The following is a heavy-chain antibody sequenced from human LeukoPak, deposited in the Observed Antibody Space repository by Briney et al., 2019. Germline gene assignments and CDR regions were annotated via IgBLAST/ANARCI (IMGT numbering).Heavy chain of an antibody. CDR1: GFAVNTYY. CDR3: SRESSQSHASDI. D-gene: IGHD6-19*01. CDR2: INTGGST. J-gene: IGHJ3*02. V-gene: IGHV3-53*01. Sequence: GGSLRLSCAASGFAVNTYYMSWIRQAPGKGLEWVPMINTGGSTRYADSVKGRFTISRDNSKNTVYLQMNSLRADDTALYYCSRESSQSHASDIWGQGTMVTVSS.